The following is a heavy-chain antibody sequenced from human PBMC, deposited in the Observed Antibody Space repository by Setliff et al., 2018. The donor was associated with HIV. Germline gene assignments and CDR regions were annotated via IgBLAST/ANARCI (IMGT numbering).Heavy chain of an antibody. J-gene: IGHJ6*03. D-gene: IGHD5-12*01. CDR1: GGSISSDY. V-gene: IGHV4-59*01. Sequence: ASETLSLTCTVSGGSISSDYWSWIRQPPGKGLEWIGYIYYSGSTNYNPSLKSRVTISVDTSKNQFSLKLSSVTAADTAVYYCARHGYDPLYYYYYMDVWGKGTTVTVSS. CDR3: ARHGYDPLYYYYYMDV. CDR2: IYYSGST.